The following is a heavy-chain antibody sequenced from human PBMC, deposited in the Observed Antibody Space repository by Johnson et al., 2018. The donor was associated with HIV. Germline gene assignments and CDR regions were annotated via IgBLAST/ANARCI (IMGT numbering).Heavy chain of an antibody. V-gene: IGHV3-53*01. Sequence: VQLMESGGGLIQPGGSLRLSCAASGFTVSSSYMSWVRQAPGKGLEWVSVIHSGGSTFYADSVKGRFTISRDSAKNSLYLEMNSLRVEDTALYYCARATYYYDFSGYLTRPRAFDMWGQGTMVTVSS. CDR3: ARATYYYDFSGYLTRPRAFDM. CDR1: GFTVSSSY. CDR2: IHSGGST. D-gene: IGHD3-22*01. J-gene: IGHJ3*02.